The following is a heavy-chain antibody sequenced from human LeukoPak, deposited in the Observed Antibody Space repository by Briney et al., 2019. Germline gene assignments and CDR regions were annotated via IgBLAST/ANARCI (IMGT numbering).Heavy chain of an antibody. CDR3: ARLSGYSSSCVDY. D-gene: IGHD6-13*01. V-gene: IGHV4-39*01. CDR1: GGSISSSSYY. J-gene: IGHJ4*02. CDR2: IYYSGST. Sequence: PETLSLTCTVSGGSISSSSYYWGWIRQPPGKGLEWIGSIYYSGSTYYNPSLKSRVTISVDTSKNQFSLKLSSVTAADTAVYYCARLSGYSSSCVDYWGQGTLVTVSS.